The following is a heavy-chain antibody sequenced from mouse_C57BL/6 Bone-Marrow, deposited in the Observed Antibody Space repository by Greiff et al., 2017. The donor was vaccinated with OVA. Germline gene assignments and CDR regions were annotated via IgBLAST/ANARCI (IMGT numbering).Heavy chain of an antibody. Sequence: VQLQQPGAELVRPGTSVKLSCKASGYTFTSYWMRWVKQRPGQGLEWIGVIDPSDSYTNYNQKFKGKATVTVDTSSSTAYMQLSSLTSEDSAVYYCAVWLRRAMDYWGQGTSVTVSS. V-gene: IGHV1-59*01. CDR3: AVWLRRAMDY. D-gene: IGHD2-2*01. CDR2: IDPSDSYT. J-gene: IGHJ4*01. CDR1: GYTFTSYW.